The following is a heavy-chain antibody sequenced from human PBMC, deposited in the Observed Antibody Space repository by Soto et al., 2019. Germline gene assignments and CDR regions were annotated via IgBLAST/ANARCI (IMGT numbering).Heavy chain of an antibody. Sequence: GGSLRLSCVAYGFTFISSFMGWVRQAPGKGLEWVANINQDGGGTYYVDSVEGRFTISRDNAKDSLYLQMISLRGEDTAVYYCARYFRGSGRYFFDYWGQGTLVTAPQ. CDR3: ARYFRGSGRYFFDY. J-gene: IGHJ4*02. CDR2: INQDGGGT. V-gene: IGHV3-7*03. CDR1: GFTFISSF. D-gene: IGHD6-19*01.